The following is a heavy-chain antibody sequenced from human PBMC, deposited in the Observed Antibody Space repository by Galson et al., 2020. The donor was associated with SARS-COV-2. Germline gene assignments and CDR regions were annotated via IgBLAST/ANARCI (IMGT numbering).Heavy chain of an antibody. CDR2: ISYDGAYK. Sequence: GESLKISCAGSKFSFSTYPMHWVRPAPGKGLEWLAVISYDGAYKYYADSVKGRFTISRDNPKNTLYLHMDSLRAEDIAVYYCARARGDVRPYYYGMDFWGQGTTVTVSS. D-gene: IGHD3-10*01. CDR1: KFSFSTYP. CDR3: ARARGDVRPYYYGMDF. V-gene: IGHV3-30-3*01. J-gene: IGHJ6*02.